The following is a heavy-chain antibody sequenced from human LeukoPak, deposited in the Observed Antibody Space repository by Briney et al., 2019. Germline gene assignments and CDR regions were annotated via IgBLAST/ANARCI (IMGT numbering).Heavy chain of an antibody. CDR2: ISSSSSYI. D-gene: IGHD3-10*01. Sequence: PGGSLRLSCAASGFTFSSYSMNWVRQAPGKGLEWVSSISSSSSYIYYADSVKGRFTISRDNAKNSLYLQMNSLRAEDTAVYYCARDSILWFGELPSDYWGQGTLVTVS. CDR1: GFTFSSYS. CDR3: ARDSILWFGELPSDY. V-gene: IGHV3-21*01. J-gene: IGHJ4*02.